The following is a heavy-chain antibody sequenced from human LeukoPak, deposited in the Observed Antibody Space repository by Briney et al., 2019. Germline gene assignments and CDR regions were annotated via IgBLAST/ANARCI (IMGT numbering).Heavy chain of an antibody. Sequence: GGSLRLSCAASGFTFSSYGMHWVRQAPGKGLEWVAVIWYDGSNKYYADSVKGRFTISRDNSKNTLYLQMNSLRAEDTAVYYCARDYGAHDLWSGYSTNYYYYGMDVWGQGTTVTVSS. CDR3: ARDYGAHDLWSGYSTNYYYYGMDV. V-gene: IGHV3-33*01. CDR2: IWYDGSNK. D-gene: IGHD3-3*01. J-gene: IGHJ6*02. CDR1: GFTFSSYG.